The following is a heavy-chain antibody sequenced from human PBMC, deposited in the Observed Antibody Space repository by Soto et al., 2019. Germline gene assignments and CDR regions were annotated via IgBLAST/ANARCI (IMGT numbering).Heavy chain of an antibody. CDR3: AKARCTGNSCYVPDY. CDR1: GFTFISYA. J-gene: IGHJ4*01. CDR2: ISGSGGSP. Sequence: GXSLRLSCAASGFTFISYAIGLVLKAPGKGLEWVSAISGSGGSPYYADSVQGRFTISRDNSRNTISLQMNSLRAEDTAIYYCAKARCTGNSCYVPDYWGHGSLVTVSS. V-gene: IGHV3-23*01. D-gene: IGHD2-8*02.